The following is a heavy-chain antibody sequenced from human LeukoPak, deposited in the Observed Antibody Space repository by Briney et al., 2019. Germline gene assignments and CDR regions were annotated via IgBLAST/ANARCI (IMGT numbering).Heavy chain of an antibody. CDR3: ARAAVAVASDYYYGMDV. CDR2: IGTAGDT. V-gene: IGHV3-13*01. Sequence: GGSLRLSCAASGFTFSSYAMSWVRQAPGKGLEWVSAIGTAGDTYYPGSVKGRFTISRENAKNSLYLQMNSLRAGDTAVYYCARAAVAVASDYYYGMDVWGQGTTVTVSS. D-gene: IGHD6-19*01. J-gene: IGHJ6*02. CDR1: GFTFSSYA.